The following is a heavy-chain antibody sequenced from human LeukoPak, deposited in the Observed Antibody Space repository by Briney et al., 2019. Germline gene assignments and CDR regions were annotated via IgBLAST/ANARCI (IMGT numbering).Heavy chain of an antibody. V-gene: IGHV3-23*01. Sequence: PGGSLRLSCAASGFTFSSYAMSWVRQAPGKGLEWVSAISGSGGSTYYADSVKGRFTISRDNSKNTLYLQMNSLRAEDTAVYYCARDPTEVGGYDSNDAFDIWGQGTMVTVSS. CDR3: ARDPTEVGGYDSNDAFDI. J-gene: IGHJ3*02. D-gene: IGHD5-12*01. CDR1: GFTFSSYA. CDR2: ISGSGGST.